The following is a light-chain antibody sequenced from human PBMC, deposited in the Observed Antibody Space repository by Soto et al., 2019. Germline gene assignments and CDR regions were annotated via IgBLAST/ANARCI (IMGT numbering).Light chain of an antibody. CDR2: EAS. CDR1: QSVSSY. CDR3: QQYGTTPVT. J-gene: IGKJ1*01. V-gene: IGKV3-11*01. Sequence: EIVLTQSPATLSLSPWERATLSCRASQSVSSYLAWSQQKPGQAPRLLIYEASNRAPGIPARFSGSGSGTAFPLPISRLAPEDFAVYYCQQYGTTPVTFGQGTKVDIK.